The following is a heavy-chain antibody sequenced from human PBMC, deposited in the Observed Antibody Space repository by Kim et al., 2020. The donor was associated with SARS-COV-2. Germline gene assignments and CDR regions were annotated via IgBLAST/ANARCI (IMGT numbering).Heavy chain of an antibody. Sequence: NPTPTLKSRVTISVDTSKTQVSLKLSSVTAADTAVYYCARRSAGAGWFDPWGQGTLVTVSS. D-gene: IGHD3-10*01. V-gene: IGHV4-59*08. J-gene: IGHJ5*02. CDR3: ARRSAGAGWFDP.